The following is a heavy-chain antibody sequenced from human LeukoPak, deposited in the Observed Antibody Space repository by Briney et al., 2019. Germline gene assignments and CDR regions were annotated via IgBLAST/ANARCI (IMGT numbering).Heavy chain of an antibody. Sequence: GASVKVSCKASGYTFTSYDINWVRQATGQGLEWMGWMNPNSGNTGYAQKFQGRVTMTRNTSISTAYMELSSLRSEDTAVYYCARGLNIAVAGTSGYYYYYYGMDVWGQGTTVTVSS. CDR2: MNPNSGNT. D-gene: IGHD6-19*01. CDR3: ARGLNIAVAGTSGYYYYYYGMDV. J-gene: IGHJ6*02. V-gene: IGHV1-8*01. CDR1: GYTFTSYD.